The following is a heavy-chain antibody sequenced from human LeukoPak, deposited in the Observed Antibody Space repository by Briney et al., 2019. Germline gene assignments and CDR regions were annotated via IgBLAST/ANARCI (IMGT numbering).Heavy chain of an antibody. Sequence: GGSLRLSCAASGFTFSSYAMSWVRQAPGKGLEWVSAISGSGGSTYYADSVKGRFTISRDNSKNTLYLQMNSLRAEDTAVYYCAKEGRYCTNGVCFETYWGQGTLVTVSS. D-gene: IGHD2-8*01. J-gene: IGHJ4*02. CDR3: AKEGRYCTNGVCFETY. V-gene: IGHV3-23*01. CDR2: ISGSGGST. CDR1: GFTFSSYA.